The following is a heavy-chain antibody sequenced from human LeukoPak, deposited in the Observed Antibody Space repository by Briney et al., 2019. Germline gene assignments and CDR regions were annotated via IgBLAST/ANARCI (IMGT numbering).Heavy chain of an antibody. CDR1: GFTFSSYG. CDR2: ISYDGSNK. J-gene: IGHJ4*02. V-gene: IGHV3-30*18. CDR3: AKDPLDY. Sequence: GGSLRLSCAASGFTFSSYGMHWDRQAPGKGLEWVAVISYDGSNKYYADSVKGRFTISRDNSKNTLYLQMNSLRAEDTAVYYCAKDPLDYWGQGTLVTVSS.